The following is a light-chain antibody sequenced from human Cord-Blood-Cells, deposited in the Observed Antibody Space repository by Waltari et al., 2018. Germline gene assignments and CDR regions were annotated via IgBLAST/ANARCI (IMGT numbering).Light chain of an antibody. CDR3: SSYTSSSTL. V-gene: IGLV2-14*01. Sequence: QSALTQPASVSGSPGQSITISCTGTSSDAGGYNYVSWYQQHPGKAPKLMIYDVSNRPSGVSNRFSVSKAGNTASLTISGLQAEDEADYYCSSYTSSSTLFGGGTKLTVL. J-gene: IGLJ2*01. CDR2: DVS. CDR1: SSDAGGYNY.